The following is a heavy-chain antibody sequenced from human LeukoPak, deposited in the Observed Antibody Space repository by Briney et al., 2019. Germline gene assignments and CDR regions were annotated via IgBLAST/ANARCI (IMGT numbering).Heavy chain of an antibody. CDR2: INHSGST. D-gene: IGHD4-17*01. CDR3: ARARVPTVPYYGMDV. V-gene: IGHV4-34*01. J-gene: IGHJ6*02. CDR1: GVSFSGYY. Sequence: NPSETLSLTCAVYGVSFSGYYWSWIRQPPGKGLEWIGEINHSGSTNYNPSLKSRVTISVDTSKNQFSLKLSSVTAADTAVYYCARARVPTVPYYGMDVWGQGTTVTVSS.